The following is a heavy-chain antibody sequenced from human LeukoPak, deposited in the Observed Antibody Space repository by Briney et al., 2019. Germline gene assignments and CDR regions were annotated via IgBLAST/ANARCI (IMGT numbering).Heavy chain of an antibody. J-gene: IGHJ4*02. V-gene: IGHV4-39*01. Sequence: PSETLSLTCTVSGGSISSSSYYWGWIRQPPGKGLECIGSIYYSGSTYYNPSLKSRVTISVDTSKNQFSLKLSSVTAADTAVYYCARQSTLHVLRYFDWSLWAFDYWGQGTLVTVSS. D-gene: IGHD3-9*01. CDR1: GGSISSSSYY. CDR3: ARQSTLHVLRYFDWSLWAFDY. CDR2: IYYSGST.